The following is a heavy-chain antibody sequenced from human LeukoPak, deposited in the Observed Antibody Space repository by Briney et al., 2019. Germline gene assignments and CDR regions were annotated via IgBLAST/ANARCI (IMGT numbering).Heavy chain of an antibody. D-gene: IGHD3-10*01. CDR3: ARDRSGADF. CDR2: IYYSGST. V-gene: IGHV4-59*01. Sequence: PSETLSLTCTVSGGSISSYYWSWIRQPPGKGLEWIGYIYYSGSTNYNPSLTSRVTISVDTSKNQFSLKLSSVTAADTAVYYCARDRSGADFWGQGTLVTVSS. J-gene: IGHJ4*02. CDR1: GGSISSYY.